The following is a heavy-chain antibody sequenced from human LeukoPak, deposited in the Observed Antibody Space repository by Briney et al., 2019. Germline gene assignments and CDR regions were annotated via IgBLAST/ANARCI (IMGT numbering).Heavy chain of an antibody. CDR1: GYSFTSYW. D-gene: IGHD6-19*01. CDR3: ARHAPGGEEQWLVLGY. Sequence: GESLKISCKGSGYSFTSYWIGWVRQMPGKGLEWMGIIYPGDSDTRYSPSFQGQVTISADKSISTAYLQWSSLKASDTATYYCARHAPGGEEQWLVLGYWGQGTPVTVSS. CDR2: IYPGDSDT. J-gene: IGHJ4*02. V-gene: IGHV5-51*01.